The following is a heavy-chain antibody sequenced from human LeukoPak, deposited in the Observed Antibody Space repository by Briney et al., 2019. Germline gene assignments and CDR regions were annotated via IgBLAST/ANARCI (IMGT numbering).Heavy chain of an antibody. CDR1: GGSISSYY. Sequence: SETLSLTCTVSGGSISSYYWSWLRQPAGKGLEWIGRIYTSGSTNYNPSLKSRVTMSVDTSKNQFSLKLSSVTAADTAVYYCARDLFYEHYGNCGGDCSDYWGQGTLVTVSS. J-gene: IGHJ4*02. CDR3: ARDLFYEHYGNCGGDCSDY. CDR2: IYTSGST. D-gene: IGHD2-21*02. V-gene: IGHV4-4*07.